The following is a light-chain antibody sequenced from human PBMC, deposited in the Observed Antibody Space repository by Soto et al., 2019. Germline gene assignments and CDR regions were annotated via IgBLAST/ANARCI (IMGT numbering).Light chain of an antibody. Sequence: EIVLTQSPGTLTLSPGERATLSCRASQSLSSTYLAWYQQKPGQAPRLLIYGASSRATGIPDRFIGSGSATDCTLTISRLEPEDFAVYNCQQYGNSPPTFGGGTKVEI. V-gene: IGKV3-20*01. J-gene: IGKJ4*01. CDR3: QQYGNSPPT. CDR2: GAS. CDR1: QSLSSTY.